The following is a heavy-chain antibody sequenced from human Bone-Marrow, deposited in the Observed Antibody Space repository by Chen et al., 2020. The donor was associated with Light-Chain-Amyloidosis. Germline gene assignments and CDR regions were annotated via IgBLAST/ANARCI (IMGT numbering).Heavy chain of an antibody. CDR1: GFTFSNYW. D-gene: IGHD3-16*01. CDR2: MNLDGTEK. J-gene: IGHJ4*02. V-gene: IGHV3-7*01. CDR3: ARPLHYGFDN. Sequence: EVQLVESGGGLVQPGGSLRLSCAASGFTFSNYWMSWVRQAPGKGLEWVASMNLDGTEKKFVDSVKGRFTISRDNPKNSLYLQMNSLRAEDTAVYYCARPLHYGFDNWGQGTLVTVSS.